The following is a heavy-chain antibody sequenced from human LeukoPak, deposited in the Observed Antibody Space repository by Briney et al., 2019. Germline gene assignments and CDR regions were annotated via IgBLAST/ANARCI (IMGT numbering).Heavy chain of an antibody. V-gene: IGHV3-23*01. CDR1: GFTFGTHA. J-gene: IGHJ4*02. Sequence: GGSLRLSCAASGFTFGTHAMTWVRQAPGKGLEWVSGMSGRGDTSYYADSVKGRFTISRDNSKNTLFLQMNSLRAEDTAVYYCAKLAGIRGWFVYYFNYWGQGTLVTVS. D-gene: IGHD6-19*01. CDR2: MSGRGDTS. CDR3: AKLAGIRGWFVYYFNY.